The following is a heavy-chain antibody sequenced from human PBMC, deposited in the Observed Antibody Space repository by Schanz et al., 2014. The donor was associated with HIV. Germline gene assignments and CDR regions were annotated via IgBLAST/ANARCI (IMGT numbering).Heavy chain of an antibody. CDR3: AKGSSLWSFYYDMDV. Sequence: QVQLVESGGGVVQPGRSLRLSCAASGFTFSSYGMHWVRQAPGKGLEWVTFISYDGSNKYYADSVKGRFTISRDNSKNTLFLQMNSLRAEDRAVYYCAKGSSLWSFYYDMDVWGQGTTVTVSS. J-gene: IGHJ6*02. V-gene: IGHV3-30*18. CDR1: GFTFSSYG. D-gene: IGHD3-10*01. CDR2: ISYDGSNK.